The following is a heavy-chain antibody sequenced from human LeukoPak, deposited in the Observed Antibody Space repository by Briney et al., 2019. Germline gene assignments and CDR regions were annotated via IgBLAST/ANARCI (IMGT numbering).Heavy chain of an antibody. CDR3: AKGGAATAIFDY. Sequence: GGSLRLSCAASGFTFSSYAMSWVRQAPGKGLEWVSAISGSGGSTYYADSVKGRFTISRDNSKNTLYLQMDSLRPEDMAFYYCAKGGAATAIFDYWGQGTLVTVSS. V-gene: IGHV3-23*01. J-gene: IGHJ4*02. D-gene: IGHD2-21*02. CDR1: GFTFSSYA. CDR2: ISGSGGST.